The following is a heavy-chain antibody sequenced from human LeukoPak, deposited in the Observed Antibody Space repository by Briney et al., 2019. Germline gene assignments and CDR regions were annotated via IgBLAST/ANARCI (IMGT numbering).Heavy chain of an antibody. CDR3: ARLVVVGATTSLDY. J-gene: IGHJ4*02. V-gene: IGHV4-59*08. D-gene: IGHD1-26*01. Sequence: PSETLSLTCTVSGGSISSHYWSWIRQPPGKGLEWIGYIYYSGSTNYNPSLKSRVTISVDTSKNQFSLKLSSVTAADTAVYYCARLVVVGATTSLDYWGQGTLVTVSS. CDR2: IYYSGST. CDR1: GGSISSHY.